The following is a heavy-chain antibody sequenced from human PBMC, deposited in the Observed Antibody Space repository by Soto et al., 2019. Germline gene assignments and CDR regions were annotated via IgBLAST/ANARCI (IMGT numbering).Heavy chain of an antibody. CDR2: TSDDGTKK. Sequence: PGGSLRLSCVGSGFTFGTYAVHWVGQPPGKGLEWVAGTSDDGTKKYLADSVKGRFTISRDNSKNTVYLQMNSLRGDDTAVYYCARDKIGYTSGWSAQGSMDVWGQGTTVTVSS. D-gene: IGHD6-19*01. J-gene: IGHJ6*02. CDR3: ARDKIGYTSGWSAQGSMDV. V-gene: IGHV3-30-3*01. CDR1: GFTFGTYA.